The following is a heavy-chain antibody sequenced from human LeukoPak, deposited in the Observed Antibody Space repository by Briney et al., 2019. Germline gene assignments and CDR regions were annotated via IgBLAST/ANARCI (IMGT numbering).Heavy chain of an antibody. J-gene: IGHJ4*02. Sequence: GGSLRLSCAASGFTVSSNYMSWVRQAPGKGLEWVSVIYSGGSTYYADSVKGRFTISKDNSKNTVYLQMNSLRAEDTAVYYCARDFYGGNFFDSWGQGTLVTVSS. CDR3: ARDFYGGNFFDS. D-gene: IGHD4-23*01. V-gene: IGHV3-53*01. CDR2: IYSGGST. CDR1: GFTVSSNY.